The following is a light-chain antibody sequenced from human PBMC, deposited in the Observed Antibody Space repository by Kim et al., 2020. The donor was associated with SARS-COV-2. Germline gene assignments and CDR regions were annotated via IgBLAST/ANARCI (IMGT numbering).Light chain of an antibody. Sequence: EIVMTQSPATLSVSLGERVTLSCRASESVKTFLAWYQQRPGQAPRLLIYGASTRATGIPARFSGSGSGIDFTVTISSLQAEDAAVYYCQQHNNWPLTFGGGTKVDIK. J-gene: IGKJ4*01. V-gene: IGKV3-15*01. CDR2: GAS. CDR3: QQHNNWPLT. CDR1: ESVKTF.